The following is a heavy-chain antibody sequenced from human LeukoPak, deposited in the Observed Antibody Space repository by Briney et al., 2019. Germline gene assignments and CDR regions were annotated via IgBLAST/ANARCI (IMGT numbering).Heavy chain of an antibody. J-gene: IGHJ4*02. CDR3: ASQGGCSGGSCFSRIDS. CDR2: IYYSGST. Sequence: PSETLSLTCTASGGSISSSSYYWGWIRQPPGKGLEWIGSIYYSGSTYYNPSLKSRVTISVDTSKNQFSLKLSSVTAADTAVYYCASQGGCSGGSCFSRIDSWGQGTLVTVSS. CDR1: GGSISSSSYY. D-gene: IGHD2-15*01. V-gene: IGHV4-39*01.